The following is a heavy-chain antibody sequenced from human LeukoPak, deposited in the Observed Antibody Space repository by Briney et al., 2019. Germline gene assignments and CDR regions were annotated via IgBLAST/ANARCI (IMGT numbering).Heavy chain of an antibody. J-gene: IGHJ4*02. CDR1: GGSISSYY. CDR3: ARAGYSSGWGLDY. Sequence: SETLSLTCTVSGGSISSYYWSWIRQPPGKGLEWIGYIYYSGSTNYNPSLKSRVTISVDTSKNQFSLKLSSVTAADTAVYYCARAGYSSGWGLDYWGQGTLVTVST. D-gene: IGHD6-19*01. V-gene: IGHV4-59*01. CDR2: IYYSGST.